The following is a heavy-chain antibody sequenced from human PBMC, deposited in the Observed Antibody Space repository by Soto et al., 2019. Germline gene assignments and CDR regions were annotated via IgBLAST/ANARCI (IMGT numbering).Heavy chain of an antibody. J-gene: IGHJ4*02. D-gene: IGHD3-22*01. CDR1: GYTFTSYG. Sequence: ASVKVSCKASGYTFTSYGISWVRQAPGQGLEWMGWISAYNGNPNYAPKLQGRVTMTTDTSTSTAYLALRRLRSADPAVYYCATDDSSGYYPSYWGQGTLVTVSS. CDR2: ISAYNGNP. V-gene: IGHV1-18*04. CDR3: ATDDSSGYYPSY.